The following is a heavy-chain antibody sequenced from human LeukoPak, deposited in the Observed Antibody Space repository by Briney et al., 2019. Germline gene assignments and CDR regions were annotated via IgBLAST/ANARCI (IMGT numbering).Heavy chain of an antibody. CDR2: ISSSSSTI. J-gene: IGHJ4*02. Sequence: GGSLRLSCAASGFTFSSYSMNWVRQAPGKGLEWVSYISSSSSTIYYADSVKGRFTISRDNAKNSLYLQMNSLRTEDTAVYYCARRNIAVAGTIDYWGQGTLVTASS. D-gene: IGHD6-19*01. V-gene: IGHV3-48*04. CDR1: GFTFSSYS. CDR3: ARRNIAVAGTIDY.